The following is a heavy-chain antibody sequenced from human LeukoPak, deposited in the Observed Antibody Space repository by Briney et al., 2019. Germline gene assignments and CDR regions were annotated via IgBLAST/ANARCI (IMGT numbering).Heavy chain of an antibody. Sequence: ASVKVSCKASGYTFTVYYIHWVRQAPGQGLEYMGWINPNSGGTNYAQKFQGRVIMTRDTSISTAYMEVSRLTSDDTAVYYCALYGSGLFDPWGQGTLVTVSS. D-gene: IGHD6-19*01. CDR1: GYTFTVYY. CDR3: ALYGSGLFDP. J-gene: IGHJ5*02. V-gene: IGHV1-2*02. CDR2: INPNSGGT.